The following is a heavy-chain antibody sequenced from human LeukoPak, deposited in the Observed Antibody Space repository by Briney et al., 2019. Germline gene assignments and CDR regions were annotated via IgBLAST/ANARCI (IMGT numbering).Heavy chain of an antibody. CDR1: GFHFSDHY. CDR3: ARMTSHYDFWSGYSYYYYYMDV. Sequence: GGSLRLSCAASGFHFSDHYMSWIRQAPRKGLDWVSYISCSGGTIYYADSVKGRFTNSRDNAKNSLYLQLNSLRAEATAVYYCARMTSHYDFWSGYSYYYYYMDVWGTGTTVTVSS. V-gene: IGHV3-11*01. CDR2: ISCSGGTI. J-gene: IGHJ6*03. D-gene: IGHD3-3*01.